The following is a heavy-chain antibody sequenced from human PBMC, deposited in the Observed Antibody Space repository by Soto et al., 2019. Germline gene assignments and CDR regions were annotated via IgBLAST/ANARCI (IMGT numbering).Heavy chain of an antibody. V-gene: IGHV3-23*01. CDR2: ISDNGGNT. J-gene: IGHJ4*02. D-gene: IGHD3-22*01. CDR1: GFTFRSYA. Sequence: VQLLESGGALVQPGGSLRLSCEAYGFTFRSYAMSWVRQAPGKGLEWVSAISDNGGNTYYPDSVRGRFTISRDNSKNTLFLQMNSVRAEDTAVDYCAKDFSYDSSGVLDYWGQGTLVTVSS. CDR3: AKDFSYDSSGVLDY.